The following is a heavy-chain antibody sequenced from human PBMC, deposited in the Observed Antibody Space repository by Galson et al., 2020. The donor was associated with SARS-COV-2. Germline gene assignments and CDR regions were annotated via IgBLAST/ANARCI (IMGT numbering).Heavy chain of an antibody. J-gene: IGHJ4*02. CDR3: ARTDPYYYDSSGYWTLFDY. D-gene: IGHD3-22*01. CDR2: IYYSGST. CDR1: GGSISSYY. V-gene: IGHV4-59*01. Sequence: SETLSLTCTVSGGSISSYYWSWIRQPPGKGLEWIGYIYYSGSTNYNPSLKSRVTISVDTSKNQFSLKLSSVTAADTAVYYCARTDPYYYDSSGYWTLFDYWGQGTLVTVSS.